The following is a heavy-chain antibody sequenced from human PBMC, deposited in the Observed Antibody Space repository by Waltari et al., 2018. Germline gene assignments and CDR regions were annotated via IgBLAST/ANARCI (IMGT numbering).Heavy chain of an antibody. CDR2: SIRGGSSS. D-gene: IGHD2-21*02. V-gene: IGHV3-74*01. Sequence: EVQLVESGGGLVQPGGPLRLSCAASGFTFSRYWMHWVRPVPGKGLVGVSRSIRGGSSSSDAESVEGRFPISRDNPKNTLYLQMNSLRAEDTAVYYCARDGDRYNMDVWGQGTTVTVSS. CDR1: GFTFSRYW. J-gene: IGHJ6*02. CDR3: ARDGDRYNMDV.